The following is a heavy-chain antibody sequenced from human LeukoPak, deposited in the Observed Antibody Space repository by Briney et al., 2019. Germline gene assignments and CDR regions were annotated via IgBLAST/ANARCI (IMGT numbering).Heavy chain of an antibody. D-gene: IGHD3-22*01. J-gene: IGHJ4*02. CDR1: GGTFFIYA. Sequence: SVKDSCKASGGTFFIYAISRVPQALGGGLEWRARIIPVFGTANYVQKLQGRVTITTDESTSTAYMELSSLRSEDTAVYYCARASSSGYYPFDYWGQGTLVTVSS. CDR3: ARASSSGYYPFDY. V-gene: IGHV1-69*05. CDR2: IIPVFGTA.